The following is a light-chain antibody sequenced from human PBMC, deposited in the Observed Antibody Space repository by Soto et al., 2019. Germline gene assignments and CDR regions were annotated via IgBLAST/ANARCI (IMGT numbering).Light chain of an antibody. CDR2: DAS. V-gene: IGKV3-20*01. CDR1: QSVSSTY. J-gene: IGKJ4*01. Sequence: EIVLTQSPGTLSLSPGERATLSCRASQSVSSTYLAWYQQKPGQAPKLLISDASSRAAGIADRFSGSGSGTEFTHTISRLEPEDFAVSYCQQYGNSPLTFGGGTKVEIK. CDR3: QQYGNSPLT.